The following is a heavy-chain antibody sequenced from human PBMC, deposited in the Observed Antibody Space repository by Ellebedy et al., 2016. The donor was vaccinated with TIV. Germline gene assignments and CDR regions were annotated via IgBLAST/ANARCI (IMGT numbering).Heavy chain of an antibody. CDR2: IYYSGST. CDR3: ARLDPWSVATIHVDY. CDR1: GGSVSSGSYY. Sequence: MPGGSLRLSCTVSGGSVSSGSYYWSWIRQPPGKGLEWIGYIYYSGSTNYNPSLKSRVTISVDTSKDQFSLKLSSVTASDTAVYYCARLDPWSVATIHVDYWGQGTLVTVSS. D-gene: IGHD5-12*01. V-gene: IGHV4-61*01. J-gene: IGHJ4*02.